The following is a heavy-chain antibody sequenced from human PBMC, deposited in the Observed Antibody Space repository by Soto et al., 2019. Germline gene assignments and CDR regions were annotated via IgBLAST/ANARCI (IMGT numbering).Heavy chain of an antibody. CDR3: AKNKGIRLENYCVDY. Sequence: QVSESGGGFGQPGGSLRLSGTVSGLTFRSFAMSWVRQAPGKGLEWVSTISGSGAGTYYADSVKGRFTISRDNSKNTLYLPMNRLSAQYRAVYYCAKNKGIRLENYCVDYWGPGDRVTVSS. CDR2: ISGSGAGT. D-gene: IGHD1-1*01. CDR1: GLTFRSFA. V-gene: IGHV3-23*01. J-gene: IGHJ4*02.